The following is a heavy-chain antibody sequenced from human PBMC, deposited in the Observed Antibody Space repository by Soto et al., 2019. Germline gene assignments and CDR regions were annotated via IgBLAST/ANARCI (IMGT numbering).Heavy chain of an antibody. CDR2: ISAYNGNT. V-gene: IGHV1-18*01. D-gene: IGHD5-12*01. J-gene: IGHJ6*02. Sequence: WASVKVSCKASGYTFTSYGISWVRQAPGQGLEWMGWISAYNGNTNYAQKLQGRVTMTTDTSTSTAYMELRSLRSDDTAVYYCARDSAYVDIVATPNYYYYYGMDVWGQGTTVTVSS. CDR1: GYTFTSYG. CDR3: ARDSAYVDIVATPNYYYYYGMDV.